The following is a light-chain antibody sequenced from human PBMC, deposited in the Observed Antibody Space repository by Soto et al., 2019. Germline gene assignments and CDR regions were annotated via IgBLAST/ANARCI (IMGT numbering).Light chain of an antibody. V-gene: IGLV2-14*01. Sequence: QSVLTQPASVSGSPGQSITIFCTGTSTDVGRYNYVSWYQQHPGKAPKLMIYDVANRPSGVSNRFSGSKSGITASLTISGLQAEGEADYYCSSYTTSSTYVFGTGTKVTVL. CDR1: STDVGRYNY. CDR3: SSYTTSSTYV. J-gene: IGLJ1*01. CDR2: DVA.